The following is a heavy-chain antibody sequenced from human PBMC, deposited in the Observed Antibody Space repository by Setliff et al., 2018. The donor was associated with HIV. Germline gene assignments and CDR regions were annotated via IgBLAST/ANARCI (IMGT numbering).Heavy chain of an antibody. CDR1: GGSISSGSYY. Sequence: SETLSLTCTVSGGSISSGSYYWGWIRQPPGKGLEWIGNIYDSESTYYNPSLKSRVTISVDTSKNHFSLKLNSVTAADTAVYYCARGLDSAKIHYWGQGTLVTVSS. J-gene: IGHJ4*02. V-gene: IGHV4-39*07. CDR3: ARGLDSAKIHY. CDR2: IYDSEST. D-gene: IGHD6-25*01.